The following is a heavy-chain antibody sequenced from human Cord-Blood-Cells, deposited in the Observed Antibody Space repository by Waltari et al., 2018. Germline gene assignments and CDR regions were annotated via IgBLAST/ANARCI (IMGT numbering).Heavy chain of an antibody. CDR2: MNPNSGNT. V-gene: IGHV1-8*03. J-gene: IGHJ4*02. CDR3: ARSRITIFGVVDTFDY. CDR1: GYTFTSYD. D-gene: IGHD3-3*01. Sequence: QVQLVQSGAEVKKPGASVKVSCKASGYTFTSYDINWVRQATGKGLEWMGWMNPNSGNTGYAQKFQGRVTITRNTSISTADMELSSLRSEDTAVYYCARSRITIFGVVDTFDYWGQGTLVTVSS.